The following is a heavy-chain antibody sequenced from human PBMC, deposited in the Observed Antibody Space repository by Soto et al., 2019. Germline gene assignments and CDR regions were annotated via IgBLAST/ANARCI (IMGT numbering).Heavy chain of an antibody. CDR1: GFTFSDYW. J-gene: IGHJ4*02. CDR2: IKTDGSDK. V-gene: IGHV3-7*05. D-gene: IGHD6-6*01. CDR3: ATTTSSWSDY. Sequence: VGSRRLSCLASGFTFSDYWMRWVRQAPGKGLEWVASIKTDGSDKFYVDSVRGRFTISRDNAKNSLYLQMNSLRAEDTAVYNCATTTSSWSDYWGQGTLVTVSS.